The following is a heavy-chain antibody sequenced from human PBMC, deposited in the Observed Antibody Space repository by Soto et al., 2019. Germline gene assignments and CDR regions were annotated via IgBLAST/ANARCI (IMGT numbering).Heavy chain of an antibody. Sequence: TGGSLRLSCEVSGLTFNTSGMHWVRQAPGKGLEWLAVISYDGATQYYGDTVKGRFTISRDNSKNTLFLHMGRLRAEDTAMYYCATKARVTHYLYYGMDVWGLGTTVTVSS. D-gene: IGHD2-21*02. V-gene: IGHV3-30*03. J-gene: IGHJ6*02. CDR1: GLTFNTSG. CDR3: ATKARVTHYLYYGMDV. CDR2: ISYDGATQ.